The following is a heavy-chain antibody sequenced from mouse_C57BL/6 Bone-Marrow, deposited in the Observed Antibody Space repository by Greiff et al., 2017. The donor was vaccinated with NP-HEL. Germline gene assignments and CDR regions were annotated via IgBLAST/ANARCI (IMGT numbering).Heavy chain of an antibody. Sequence: VQLQQSGAELVRPGTSVKMSCKASGYTFTNYWIGWAKQRPGHGLEWIGDIYPGGGYTNYNEKFKGKATLTADKSSSTAYMQFSSLTSEDSAIYYCAREGSSYYYAMDYWGQGTSVTVSS. D-gene: IGHD1-3*01. CDR3: AREGSSYYYAMDY. CDR2: IYPGGGYT. J-gene: IGHJ4*01. V-gene: IGHV1-63*01. CDR1: GYTFTNYW.